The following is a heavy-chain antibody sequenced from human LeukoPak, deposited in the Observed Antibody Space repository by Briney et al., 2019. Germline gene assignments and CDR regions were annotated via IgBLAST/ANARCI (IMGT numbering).Heavy chain of an antibody. D-gene: IGHD2-2*01. CDR1: GGSFSGYY. CDR3: ARLRRSPPGYCSSTSCYQYYYYYGMDV. J-gene: IGHJ6*02. Sequence: SETLSLTCAVYGGSFSGYYWSWIRQPPGKGLEWIGEINHSGSTNYNPSLKSRVTISVDTSKNQFSLKLSSVTAADTAVYYCARLRRSPPGYCSSTSCYQYYYYYGMDVWGQGTTVTVSS. CDR2: INHSGST. V-gene: IGHV4-34*01.